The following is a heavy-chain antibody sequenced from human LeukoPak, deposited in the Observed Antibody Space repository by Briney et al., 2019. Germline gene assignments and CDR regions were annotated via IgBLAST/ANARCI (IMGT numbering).Heavy chain of an antibody. CDR1: GYSISSGYY. CDR3: ASPRYCSSTSCYYAFDI. Sequence: SETLSLTCTVSGYSISSGYYWGWIRQPPGKGLEWIGSIYHSGSTNYNPSLKSRVTISVDTSKNQFSLKLSSVTAADTAVYYCASPRYCSSTSCYYAFDIWGQGTMVTVSS. V-gene: IGHV4-38-2*02. J-gene: IGHJ3*02. D-gene: IGHD2-2*01. CDR2: IYHSGST.